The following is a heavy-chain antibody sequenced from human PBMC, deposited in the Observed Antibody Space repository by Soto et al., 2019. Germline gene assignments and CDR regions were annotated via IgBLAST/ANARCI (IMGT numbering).Heavy chain of an antibody. D-gene: IGHD6-25*01. J-gene: IGHJ4*02. CDR1: GITFGSRA. CDR3: ARAIGADFFDY. Sequence: GGSLRLSCVASGITFGSRAMSWVRQAPGEGLEWVSTITDTGGDTKYADSVKDRFTISRDNSKSTVYLQLITVRAEDTAIYYCARAIGADFFDYWGQGTLVTVSS. CDR2: ITDTGGDT. V-gene: IGHV3-23*01.